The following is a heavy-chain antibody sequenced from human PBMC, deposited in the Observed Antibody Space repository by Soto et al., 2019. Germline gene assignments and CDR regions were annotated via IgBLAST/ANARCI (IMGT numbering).Heavy chain of an antibody. D-gene: IGHD3-22*01. Sequence: QITLKESGPTLVKPTQTLTLTCTFSGFSLSTSGVGVGWIRQPPGKALEWLALIYWDDDKRYSPSLKSRLTINQDNPQNPVVLTMNNIDPVDKATYYCAHLTYYYDSSGYYSRAEYFQHWGQGTLVTVSS. J-gene: IGHJ1*01. CDR3: AHLTYYYDSSGYYSRAEYFQH. CDR2: IYWDDDK. V-gene: IGHV2-5*02. CDR1: GFSLSTSGVG.